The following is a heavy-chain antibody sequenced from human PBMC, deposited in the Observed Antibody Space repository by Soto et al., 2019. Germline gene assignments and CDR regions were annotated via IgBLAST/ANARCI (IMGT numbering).Heavy chain of an antibody. J-gene: IGHJ4*02. CDR1: GFTFDDYA. D-gene: IGHD3-22*01. V-gene: IGHV3-23*01. CDR2: ISGSGGST. CDR3: AKAAMIVVVITSTFDY. Sequence: GGSLRLSCAASGFTFDDYAMHWVRQAPGKGLEWVSGISGSGGSTYYADSVKGRFTISRDNSKNTLYLQMNSLRAEDTAVYYCAKAAMIVVVITSTFDYWGQGTLVTVSS.